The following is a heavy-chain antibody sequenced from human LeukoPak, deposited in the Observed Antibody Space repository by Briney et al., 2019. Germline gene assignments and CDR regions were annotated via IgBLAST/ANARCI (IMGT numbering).Heavy chain of an antibody. CDR1: GYTFTGYY. CDR3: ARRQGTTLSFDY. D-gene: IGHD1-1*01. CDR2: INTNSGGT. Sequence: GASVKVSCKASGYTFTGYYIHWVRQAPGQGPEWMGWINTNSGGTNYGQKFQGRVTMTRDTSISTANMELSRLTSDDTAVYYCARRQGTTLSFDYWGQGTLVTVSS. J-gene: IGHJ4*02. V-gene: IGHV1-2*02.